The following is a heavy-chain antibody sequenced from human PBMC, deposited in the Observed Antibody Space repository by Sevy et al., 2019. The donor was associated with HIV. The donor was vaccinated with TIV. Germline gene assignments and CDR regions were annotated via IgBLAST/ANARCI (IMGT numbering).Heavy chain of an antibody. Sequence: GGSLRLSCTASGFTFSSYSMNWVRQAPGKGLEWVSSISSSSSYIYYADSVKGRFTISRDNAKNSLYLQMNSLRAEDTAVYYCAREGDIGLVVAANNWFDPWGQGTLVTVSS. J-gene: IGHJ5*02. CDR2: ISSSSSYI. D-gene: IGHD2-15*01. CDR1: GFTFSSYS. CDR3: AREGDIGLVVAANNWFDP. V-gene: IGHV3-21*01.